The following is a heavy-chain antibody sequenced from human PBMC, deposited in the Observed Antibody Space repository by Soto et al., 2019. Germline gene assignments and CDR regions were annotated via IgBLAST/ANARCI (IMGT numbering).Heavy chain of an antibody. Sequence: GGSLRLSCASSGFSVRSYGMTWVRQAPGRGLEWISYISTSGNVIDYANSVTGRFIISKDNAEKSVFLQMNSLKDEDTGLYVCVREAITAHFDSWGQGAQVTVPA. CDR2: ISTSGNVI. D-gene: IGHD1-20*01. V-gene: IGHV3-48*02. J-gene: IGHJ4*02. CDR3: VREAITAHFDS. CDR1: GFSVRSYG.